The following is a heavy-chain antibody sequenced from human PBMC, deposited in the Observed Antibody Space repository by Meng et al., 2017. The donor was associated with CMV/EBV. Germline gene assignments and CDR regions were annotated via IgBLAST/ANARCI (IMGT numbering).Heavy chain of an antibody. Sequence: GESLKISCAASGFTFDDYGMSWVRQAPGKGLEWVSGINWNGGSTGYADSVKGRFTISRDNAKNSLYLQMNSLRAEDTAVYYCANVAQSPGWELHHYYYGMDVWGQGTTVTVSS. CDR2: INWNGGST. CDR3: ANVAQSPGWELHHYYYGMDV. V-gene: IGHV3-20*04. J-gene: IGHJ6*02. CDR1: GFTFDDYG. D-gene: IGHD1-26*01.